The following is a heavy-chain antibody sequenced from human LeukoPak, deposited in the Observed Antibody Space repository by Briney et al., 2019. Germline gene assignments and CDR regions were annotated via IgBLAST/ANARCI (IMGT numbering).Heavy chain of an antibody. J-gene: IGHJ3*02. CDR2: INPNSGGT. CDR1: GYTFTGYY. D-gene: IGHD4-23*01. V-gene: IGHV1-2*04. CDR3: ARSTVVTRDAFDI. Sequence: ASVKVSCKASGYTFTGYYMHWVRQAPGQGLEWMGWINPNSGGTNYAQKFQGWVTMTRDTSISTAYMELSRLRSDDTAVYYCARSTVVTRDAFDIWGQGTMVTVSS.